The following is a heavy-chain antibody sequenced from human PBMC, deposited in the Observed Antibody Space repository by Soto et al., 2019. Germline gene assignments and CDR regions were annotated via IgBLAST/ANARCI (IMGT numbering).Heavy chain of an antibody. CDR2: ISSDGNNR. V-gene: IGHV3-30-3*01. Sequence: GGSLRLSCAAPEFTFSYYALRCVRQAPGKGLEWVTVISSDGNNRYHADSVKGRFTISRDNSKNTLYLQMHSLRVEDTAIYICAHLAGLAHTDDFWGQGTPVNVSS. D-gene: IGHD3-9*01. CDR3: AHLAGLAHTDDF. J-gene: IGHJ4*02. CDR1: EFTFSYYA.